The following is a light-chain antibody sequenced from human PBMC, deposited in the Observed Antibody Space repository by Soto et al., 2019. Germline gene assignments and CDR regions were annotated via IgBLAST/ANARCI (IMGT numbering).Light chain of an antibody. CDR2: DAS. J-gene: IGKJ1*01. Sequence: DIVLTQSPATLSLSPGERATLSCRASPSVSSYLAWYQQKPGQGPRLLIHDASKRATDIPARFTGSGSGTDFTLTISSLEPEDFAVYFCQQRSTWTFGQGTKVGV. CDR3: QQRSTWT. V-gene: IGKV3-11*01. CDR1: PSVSSY.